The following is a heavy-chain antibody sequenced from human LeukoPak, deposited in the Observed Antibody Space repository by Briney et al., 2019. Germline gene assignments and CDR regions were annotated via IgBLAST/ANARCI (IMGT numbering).Heavy chain of an antibody. V-gene: IGHV4-39*02. J-gene: IGHJ6*02. D-gene: IGHD2/OR15-2a*01. Sequence: PSETLSLTCTVSGDSISSSNYFWGWIRQPPGKGLEWIGTIYYSERTYYNPSLESRVTISVDTSKNQFSLKLSSVTAADTAVYYCARDVSMPGGMDVWGQGTTVTVSS. CDR3: ARDVSMPGGMDV. CDR1: GDSISSSNYF. CDR2: IYYSERT.